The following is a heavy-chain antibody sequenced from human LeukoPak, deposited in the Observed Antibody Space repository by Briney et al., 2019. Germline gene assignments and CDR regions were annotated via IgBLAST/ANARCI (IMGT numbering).Heavy chain of an antibody. CDR2: IYYSGST. Sequence: KPSQTLSLTCTVSGGSISSGGYYWSWIRQPPGKGLEWIGYIYYSGSTNYNPSLKSRVTISVDTSKNQFSLKLSSVTAADTAVYYCARRRDGYKTRDAFDIWGQGTMVTVSS. CDR1: GGSISSGGYY. CDR3: ARRRDGYKTRDAFDI. J-gene: IGHJ3*02. V-gene: IGHV4-61*08. D-gene: IGHD5-12*01.